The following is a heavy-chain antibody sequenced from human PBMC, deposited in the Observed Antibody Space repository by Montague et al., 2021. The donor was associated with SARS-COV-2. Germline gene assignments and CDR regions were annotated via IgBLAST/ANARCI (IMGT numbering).Heavy chain of an antibody. CDR2: IFYRGGT. CDR1: GGSISSGGYY. V-gene: IGHV4-31*03. D-gene: IGHD3-16*01. J-gene: IGHJ6*02. CDR3: ARANYYVMTSKAYAMDV. Sequence: TRSLTCTVSGGSISSGGYYWSWVRQPPGKGLDWIGYIFYRGGTXYNPSPKSRVSMSIDTSKIQFSLNLTSVTAADTAVYYCARANYYVMTSKAYAMDVWGQGTTVTVSS.